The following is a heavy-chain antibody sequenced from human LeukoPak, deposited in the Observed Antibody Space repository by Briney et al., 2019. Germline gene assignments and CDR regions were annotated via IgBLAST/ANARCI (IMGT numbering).Heavy chain of an antibody. D-gene: IGHD2-2*01. V-gene: IGHV3-30*02. CDR3: AKGRNYCSSTSCYFRPEHDAFDI. J-gene: IGHJ3*02. Sequence: GGSLRLSCAASGFTFSSYGMHWVRQAPGKGLEWVAFIRYDGSNKYYADSVKGRFTISRDNSKNTLYLQMNSLRAEDTAVYYCAKGRNYCSSTSCYFRPEHDAFDIWGQGTMVTVSS. CDR1: GFTFSSYG. CDR2: IRYDGSNK.